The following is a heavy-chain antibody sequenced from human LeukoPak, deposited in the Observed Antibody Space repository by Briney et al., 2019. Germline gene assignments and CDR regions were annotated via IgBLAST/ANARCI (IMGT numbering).Heavy chain of an antibody. J-gene: IGHJ4*02. CDR1: GFTFSGSA. V-gene: IGHV3-73*01. D-gene: IGHD6-19*01. CDR3: TSSGVSGGSGWYRDY. CDR2: IRSKANSYAT. Sequence: HPGGSLRLSCVASGFTFSGSAMHWVRQASGKGLEWVGRIRSKANSYATAYAASVKGRFTISRDDSKNTAYLQMNSLKTEDTAVYYCTSSGVSGGSGWYRDYWGQGTLVTVSS.